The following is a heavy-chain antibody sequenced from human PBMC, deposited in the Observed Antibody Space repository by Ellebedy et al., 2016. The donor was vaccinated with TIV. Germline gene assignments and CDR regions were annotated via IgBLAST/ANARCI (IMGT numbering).Heavy chain of an antibody. V-gene: IGHV3-7*01. CDR2: IKPDGSEK. CDR1: EFTFSSHW. D-gene: IGHD7-27*01. Sequence: GESLKISXAASEFTFSSHWMTWVRQAPGKGLEWVANIKPDGSEKYYVDSVKGRFTISRDNAKNSLYLQMNSLRADDTALYYCAKDLPNWANDYWGQGVLVTVSS. CDR3: AKDLPNWANDY. J-gene: IGHJ4*02.